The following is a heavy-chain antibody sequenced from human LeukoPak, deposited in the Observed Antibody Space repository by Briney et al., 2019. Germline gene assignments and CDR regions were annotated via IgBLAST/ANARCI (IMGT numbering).Heavy chain of an antibody. D-gene: IGHD3-22*01. CDR1: GGSISSSSYY. J-gene: IGHJ5*02. CDR3: ARESLNPTYYYDSSGAYNWFDP. CDR2: MYYSGST. V-gene: IGHV4-39*07. Sequence: SETLSLTCTVSGGSISSSSYYWGWIRQPPGKGLEWIGSMYYSGSTYYNPSLKSRVTISVDTSKNQFSLKLSSVTAADTAVYYCARESLNPTYYYDSSGAYNWFDPWGQGTLVTVSS.